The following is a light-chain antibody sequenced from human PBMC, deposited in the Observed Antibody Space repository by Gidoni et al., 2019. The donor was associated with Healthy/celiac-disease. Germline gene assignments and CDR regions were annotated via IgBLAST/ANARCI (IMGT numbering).Light chain of an antibody. J-gene: IGKJ4*01. CDR3: QQYNNWPRT. CDR1: QSVSSN. Sequence: EIVMTQSPATLSVSPGERATLSCRASQSVSSNLAWYQQRPGQAPRLLIYGASTRATGIPAGFSGSGSGTEFTLTISSLQSEDFAVYYCQQYNNWPRTFGGXTKVEIK. V-gene: IGKV3-15*01. CDR2: GAS.